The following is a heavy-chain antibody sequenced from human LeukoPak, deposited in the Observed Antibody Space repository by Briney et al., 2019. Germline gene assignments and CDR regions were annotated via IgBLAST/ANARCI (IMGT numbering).Heavy chain of an antibody. J-gene: IGHJ6*03. CDR3: AKASYCGGDCYQGSYNMDV. CDR2: IRSDGINK. CDR1: GFTFSIHA. V-gene: IGHV3-30*02. Sequence: GGSLRLSCAASGFTFSIHAMHWVRQVPGKGLEWLAVIRSDGINKYYANSVKGRLTISRDNSKNTVYLQMNSLRVDDTAVYYCAKASYCGGDCYQGSYNMDVWGKGTTVIISS. D-gene: IGHD2-21*02.